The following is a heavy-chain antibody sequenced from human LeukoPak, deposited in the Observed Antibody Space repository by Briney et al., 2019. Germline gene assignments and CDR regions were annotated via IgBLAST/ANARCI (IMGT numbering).Heavy chain of an antibody. V-gene: IGHV3-48*01. J-gene: IGHJ4*02. CDR3: AREVRFLEWSPFDY. D-gene: IGHD3-3*01. CDR1: GFTFSSYS. CDR2: ISSSSSTI. Sequence: GSLRLSCAASGFTFSSYSMNWVRQAPGKGLEWVSYISSSSSTIYYADSVKGRFTISRDNAKNSLYLQMNSLRAEDTAVYYCAREVRFLEWSPFDYWGQGTLVTVSS.